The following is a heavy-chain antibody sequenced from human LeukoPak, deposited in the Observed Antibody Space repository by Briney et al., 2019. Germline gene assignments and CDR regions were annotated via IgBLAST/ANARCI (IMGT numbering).Heavy chain of an antibody. D-gene: IGHD3-9*01. CDR3: AREGLYYDILTGYSNSWFDP. J-gene: IGHJ5*02. V-gene: IGHV3-23*01. Sequence: GGSLRLSCTASGFTFRSYAMTWVRQAPGKGLEWVSGISGGGGSIHYADSVKGRFTISRDNSKDTLYLQVNSLRAEDTAVYYCAREGLYYDILTGYSNSWFDPWGQEPWSPSPQ. CDR2: ISGGGGSI. CDR1: GFTFRSYA.